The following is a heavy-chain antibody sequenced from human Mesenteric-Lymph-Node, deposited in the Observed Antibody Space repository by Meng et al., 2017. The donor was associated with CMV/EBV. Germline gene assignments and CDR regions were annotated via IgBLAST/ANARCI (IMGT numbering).Heavy chain of an antibody. CDR3: ARGSFRRDLSDTKFDF. CDR2: IIPILGIT. Sequence: SVKVSCKASGGTFSSYTISWVRQAPGQGLEWMGGIIPILGITNYAQKFKGRLTIIADKSTNTAYMELNTLTSEDTAVYYCARGSFRRDLSDTKFDFWGQGTPVTVSS. CDR1: GGTFSSYT. J-gene: IGHJ4*02. D-gene: IGHD2-8*01. V-gene: IGHV1-69*10.